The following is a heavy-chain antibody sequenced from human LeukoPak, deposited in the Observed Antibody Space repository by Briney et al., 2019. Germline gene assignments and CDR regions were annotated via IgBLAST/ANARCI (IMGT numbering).Heavy chain of an antibody. CDR2: INPNGGGT. CDR1: RYTFTGYY. J-gene: IGHJ6*03. D-gene: IGHD6-13*01. V-gene: IGHV1-2*02. CDR3: ARLAAAGLYRYYYYYMDV. Sequence: ASVKVSCKASRYTFTGYYMHWVRQAPGQGLEWMGWINPNGGGTNYAQKFQGRVTMTRDTSISTAYMELSRLRSDDTAVYYCARLAAAGLYRYYYYYMDVWGKGTTVTVSS.